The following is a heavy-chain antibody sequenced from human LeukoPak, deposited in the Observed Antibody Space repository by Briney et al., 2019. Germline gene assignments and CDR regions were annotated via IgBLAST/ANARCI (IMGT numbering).Heavy chain of an antibody. J-gene: IGHJ6*02. CDR2: INPNSGGT. Sequence: ASVKVSCKASGGTFSSYAVSWVRQAPGQGLEWMGWINPNSGGTNYAQKFQGRVTMTRDTSISTAYMELSRLGSDDTAVYYCARTDAGIAARTYYYYGMDVWGQGTTVTVSS. CDR1: GGTFSSYA. D-gene: IGHD6-6*01. V-gene: IGHV1-2*02. CDR3: ARTDAGIAARTYYYYGMDV.